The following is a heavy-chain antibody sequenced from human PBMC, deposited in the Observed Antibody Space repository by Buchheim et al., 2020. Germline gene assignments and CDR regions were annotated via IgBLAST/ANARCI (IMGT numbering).Heavy chain of an antibody. CDR3: ARKARDYWYFDL. V-gene: IGHV4-61*02. J-gene: IGHJ2*01. Sequence: QVQLQESGPGLVKPSQTLSLTCTVSGDSFSSDTYYWSWIRQAAGKGLEWIGRIYASGSTNYNPSLRRRVTISVDTSKSKFSLKMSSVTAADTAVYYCARKARDYWYFDLWGRGTL. CDR1: GDSFSSDTYY. CDR2: IYASGST.